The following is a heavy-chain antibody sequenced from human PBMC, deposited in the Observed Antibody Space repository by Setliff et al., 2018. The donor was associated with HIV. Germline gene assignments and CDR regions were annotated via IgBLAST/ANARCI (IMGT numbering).Heavy chain of an antibody. J-gene: IGHJ4*02. Sequence: ASVKVSCKASGGTFSRSVFSWVRQAPGQGLEWMGRFIPMFGATKNAQRLQGRVTITADRSTSTVHMELRSLRSEDTAVYYCARELKGVYDSWSSSDPPYYFDNWGQGTLVTVSS. CDR3: ARELKGVYDSWSSSDPPYYFDN. D-gene: IGHD3-3*01. CDR2: FIPMFGAT. CDR1: GGTFSRSV. V-gene: IGHV1-69*06.